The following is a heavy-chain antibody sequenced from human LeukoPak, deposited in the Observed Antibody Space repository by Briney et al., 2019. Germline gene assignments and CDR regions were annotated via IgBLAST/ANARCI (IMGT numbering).Heavy chain of an antibody. Sequence: GGSLRLSCAASGFRFDDYAMHWVRQGPGEGLEWVSGISWNSGSIGYADSVKGRFTISRDNARNSLYLQMNSLRAEDTALYYCAKGHSGSGGALNIWGQGTMVTVSS. CDR1: GFRFDDYA. D-gene: IGHD3-16*01. V-gene: IGHV3-9*01. CDR3: AKGHSGSGGALNI. CDR2: ISWNSGSI. J-gene: IGHJ3*02.